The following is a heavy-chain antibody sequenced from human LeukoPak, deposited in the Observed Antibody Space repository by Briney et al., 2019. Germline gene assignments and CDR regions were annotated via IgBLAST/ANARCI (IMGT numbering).Heavy chain of an antibody. CDR1: GFTFSSYE. CDR3: AREHDYLDY. Sequence: GGSLRLSCAASGFTFSSYEMNWVRQAPGKGLEWVSYISSSGSTIYYADSVKGRFTISRDNAKNSLYLQMNSLRAEDTAVYYCAREHDYLDYWGQGTLVTVSS. CDR2: ISSSGSTI. V-gene: IGHV3-48*03. J-gene: IGHJ4*02.